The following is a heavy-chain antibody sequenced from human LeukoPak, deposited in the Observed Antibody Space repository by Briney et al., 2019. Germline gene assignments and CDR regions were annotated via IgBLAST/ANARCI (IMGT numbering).Heavy chain of an antibody. D-gene: IGHD3-9*01. V-gene: IGHV3-21*01. Sequence: ASVKVSCKASGYTFTIYGINWVRQAPGKGLEWVSSISSSSSYIYYADSVKGRFTISRDNAKNSLYLQMNSLRVEDTAVYYCARDLGGVYYDILTGTDAFDIWGQGTMVTVSS. CDR1: GYTFTIYG. CDR2: ISSSSSYI. CDR3: ARDLGGVYYDILTGTDAFDI. J-gene: IGHJ3*02.